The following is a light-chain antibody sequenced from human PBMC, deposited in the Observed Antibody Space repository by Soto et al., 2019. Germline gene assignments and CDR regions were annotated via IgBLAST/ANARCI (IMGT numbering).Light chain of an antibody. CDR1: QSVRSS. CDR3: QQRSSWPGT. J-gene: IGKJ1*01. Sequence: IVLTQSPATLSFSPGERATLSCRASQSVRSSLAWYQQQPGQAPRLLIYDPSNRATGIPGRFSGSGSGTDFTLTISSLDPKDFAVYYCQQRSSWPGTFGLGTKVEIK. CDR2: DPS. V-gene: IGKV3-11*01.